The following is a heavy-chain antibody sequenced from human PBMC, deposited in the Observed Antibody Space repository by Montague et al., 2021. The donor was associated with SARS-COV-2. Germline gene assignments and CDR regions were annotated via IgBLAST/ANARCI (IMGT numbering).Heavy chain of an antibody. CDR3: AREIAGAGRVANYLDY. CDR1: GGSISSSDW. V-gene: IGHV4-4*02. J-gene: IGHJ4*02. CDR2: IYHSGST. D-gene: IGHD6-13*01. Sequence: SETLSLTCAVSGGSISSSDWWCWVRQPPGKGLEWIGEIYHSGSTNYNPSLKSRVTISVDKSKNQFSLKLSSVTAADTAVYYCAREIAGAGRVANYLDYWGQGTLVTVSS.